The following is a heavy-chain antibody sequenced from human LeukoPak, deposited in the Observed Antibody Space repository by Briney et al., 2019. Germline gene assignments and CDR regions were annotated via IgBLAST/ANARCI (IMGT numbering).Heavy chain of an antibody. CDR2: MNPNSGNT. V-gene: IGHV1-8*01. J-gene: IGHJ4*02. Sequence: ASVKVSCKASGYTFTSYDINWVRQATGQGLEWMGWMNPNSGNTGYAQKFQGRVTMTRNTSISTAYMELSSLRSEDTAVYCCARDRELLWFGELSFQYDYWGQGTLVTVSS. CDR3: ARDRELLWFGELSFQYDY. D-gene: IGHD3-10*01. CDR1: GYTFTSYD.